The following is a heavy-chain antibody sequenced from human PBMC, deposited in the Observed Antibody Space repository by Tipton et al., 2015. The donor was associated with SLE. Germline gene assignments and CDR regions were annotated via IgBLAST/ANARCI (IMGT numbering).Heavy chain of an antibody. D-gene: IGHD6-13*01. CDR2: IYYSGST. CDR3: ARVIAAAVPTPYFDY. CDR1: GGSISSHY. J-gene: IGHJ4*02. V-gene: IGHV4-59*11. Sequence: LRLSCTVSGGSISSHYWSWIRQPPGKGLEWVGYIYYSGSTNYNPSLKSRVTISVDTSKNQFSLKLSSVTAADTAVYYCARVIAAAVPTPYFDYWGQGTLVTVSS.